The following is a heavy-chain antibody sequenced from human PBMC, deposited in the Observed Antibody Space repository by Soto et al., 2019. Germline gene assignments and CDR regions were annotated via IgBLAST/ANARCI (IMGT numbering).Heavy chain of an antibody. Sequence: SVKVSCKDSGGTLSSYAITWVRLAPGQGLEWMGGTIPIFNIPDYAQKFQGRVSITADKATSTAYMELSNLRPEDTAIYYCAKARGYGSGRNNHYYGMDVWGQGTTVTVSS. CDR3: AKARGYGSGRNNHYYGMDV. J-gene: IGHJ6*02. D-gene: IGHD3-10*01. CDR2: TIPIFNIP. CDR1: GGTLSSYA. V-gene: IGHV1-69*10.